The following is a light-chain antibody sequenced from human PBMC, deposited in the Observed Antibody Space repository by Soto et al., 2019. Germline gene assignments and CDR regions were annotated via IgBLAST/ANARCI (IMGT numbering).Light chain of an antibody. J-gene: IGKJ2*01. CDR3: QLYGSPPLYT. Sequence: EVVLTQSPGTLSLSPGERAALSCRASQSVRSTYLAWYQQKPGQAPRLLIYGASSRATGTPDRFSGSGSGTDFTLTISRLEPEDCAVYYCQLYGSPPLYTFGQGTKLEI. CDR1: QSVRSTY. CDR2: GAS. V-gene: IGKV3-20*01.